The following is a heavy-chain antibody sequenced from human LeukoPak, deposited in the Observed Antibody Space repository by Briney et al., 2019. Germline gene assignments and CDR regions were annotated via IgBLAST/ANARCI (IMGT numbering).Heavy chain of an antibody. CDR2: IIPIFGTA. CDR3: AFRDGYNYFDY. J-gene: IGHJ4*02. D-gene: IGHD5-24*01. Sequence: GASVKVSCKASGGTFSSYAISWVRQAPGQGLEWMGGIIPIFGTANYAQKFQGRVTITADKSTSTAYMELSSLRSEDTAVYYCAFRDGYNYFDYWGQGTLVTVSS. CDR1: GGTFSSYA. V-gene: IGHV1-69*06.